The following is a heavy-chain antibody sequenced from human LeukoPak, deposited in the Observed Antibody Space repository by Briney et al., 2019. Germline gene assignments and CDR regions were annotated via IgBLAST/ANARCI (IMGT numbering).Heavy chain of an antibody. Sequence: ASVKVSCKASGGTFSSYAISWVRQAPGQGLEWMGGIIPIFGTANYAQKFQGRVTITADESTSTAYMELSSLRSEDTAVYYCARGAFFGQLLHIYFDYWGQGTLVTVSS. J-gene: IGHJ4*02. D-gene: IGHD2-2*01. CDR3: ARGAFFGQLLHIYFDY. V-gene: IGHV1-69*13. CDR1: GGTFSSYA. CDR2: IIPIFGTA.